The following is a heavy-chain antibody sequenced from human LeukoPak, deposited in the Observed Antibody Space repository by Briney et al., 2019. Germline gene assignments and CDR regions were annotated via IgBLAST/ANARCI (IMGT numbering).Heavy chain of an antibody. CDR1: GYTFTSYY. D-gene: IGHD4-23*01. J-gene: IGHJ4*02. V-gene: IGHV1-46*01. CDR3: ARGVGFTVVTPLYYFDY. Sequence: ASVKVSCKASGYTFTSYYMHWARQAPGQGLEWMGIINPSGGSTSYAQKFQGRVTMTRDTSTSTVYMELSSLRSEDTAVYYCARGVGFTVVTPLYYFDYWGQGTLVTVSS. CDR2: INPSGGST.